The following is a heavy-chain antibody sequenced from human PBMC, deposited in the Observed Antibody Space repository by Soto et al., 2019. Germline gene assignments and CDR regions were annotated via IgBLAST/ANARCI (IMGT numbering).Heavy chain of an antibody. V-gene: IGHV3-11*05. D-gene: IGHD3-22*01. CDR3: ARGLWADSSGFYFLAY. CDR1: GFTFSDYY. J-gene: IGHJ4*02. Sequence: QVQLVESGGGLVKPGGSLRLSCEASGFTFSDYYVTWIRQAPGKGLEWVSYISNVRNFTNYADSVRGRFTISRDNARNSLSLQMNALRVDDTAVYYYARGLWADSSGFYFLAYWGQGTLVTVSS. CDR2: ISNVRNFT.